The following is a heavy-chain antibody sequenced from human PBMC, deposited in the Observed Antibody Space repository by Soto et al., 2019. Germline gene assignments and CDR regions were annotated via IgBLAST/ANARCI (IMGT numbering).Heavy chain of an antibody. Sequence: SETLSLTCIVSGGSISGYYWSWIRQPPGKGLEWIGYIYYSGSTNYNPSLKNRVTISVDTSKSQVSLKLSSVTAADTAVYYCAREVTYSGYFQQWGQGTLVTVSS. D-gene: IGHD2-15*01. J-gene: IGHJ1*01. CDR3: AREVTYSGYFQQ. V-gene: IGHV4-59*01. CDR1: GGSISGYY. CDR2: IYYSGST.